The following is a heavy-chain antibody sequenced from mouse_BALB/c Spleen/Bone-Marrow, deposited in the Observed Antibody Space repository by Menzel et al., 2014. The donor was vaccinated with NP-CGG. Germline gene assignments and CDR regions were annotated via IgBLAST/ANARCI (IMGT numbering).Heavy chain of an antibody. CDR3: ARDYYGSTSFAY. CDR1: GYTFTTYV. V-gene: IGHV1-14*01. CDR2: INPYNDDS. J-gene: IGHJ3*01. D-gene: IGHD1-1*01. Sequence: EVKLMESGPELVKPGASVKMSCKASGYTFTTYVMHWVKQKPGQGLEWIGYINPYNDDSKYNEKFKGKATLTSDKSSSTACMELSSLTSEDSAVYYCARDYYGSTSFAYWGQGTLVTVSA.